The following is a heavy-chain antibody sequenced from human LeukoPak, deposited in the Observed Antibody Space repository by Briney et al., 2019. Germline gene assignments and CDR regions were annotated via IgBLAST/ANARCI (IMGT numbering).Heavy chain of an antibody. CDR3: ATSFRAVNWFDP. Sequence: ASVKVSCKASGYTFTMYYMNWVRQAPGQGLEWMGIINPSGGSTNYAQKFQGRVTMTRDTSTSTIYIEVRSLRSEDTAVYYCATSFRAVNWFDPWGQGTLVTVSS. V-gene: IGHV1-46*01. D-gene: IGHD3-10*01. CDR1: GYTFTMYY. J-gene: IGHJ5*02. CDR2: INPSGGST.